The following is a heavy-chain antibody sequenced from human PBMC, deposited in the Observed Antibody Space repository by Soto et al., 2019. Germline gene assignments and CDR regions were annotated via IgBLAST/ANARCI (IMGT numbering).Heavy chain of an antibody. V-gene: IGHV3-33*01. Sequence: GGSLRLSCAASGFTFSSYGMHWVRQAPGKGLEWVAVIWYDGSNKYYADSVKGRFTISRDNSKNTLYLQMNSLRAEDTAVYYCARDGSGSYLRSWFDPWGQGTLVTVSS. J-gene: IGHJ5*02. D-gene: IGHD3-10*01. CDR2: IWYDGSNK. CDR3: ARDGSGSYLRSWFDP. CDR1: GFTFSSYG.